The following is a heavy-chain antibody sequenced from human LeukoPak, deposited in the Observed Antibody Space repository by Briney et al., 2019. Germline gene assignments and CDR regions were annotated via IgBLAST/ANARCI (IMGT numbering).Heavy chain of an antibody. D-gene: IGHD6-13*01. CDR3: ARHKLVPDAFDI. J-gene: IGHJ3*02. Sequence: SETLSLTCTVSGGSISSYYWSWIRQPPGKGLGWIGYIYYSGSTNYNPSLKSRVTISVDTSKNQFSLKLSSVTAADTAVYYCARHKLVPDAFDIWGQGTMVTVSS. V-gene: IGHV4-59*08. CDR1: GGSISSYY. CDR2: IYYSGST.